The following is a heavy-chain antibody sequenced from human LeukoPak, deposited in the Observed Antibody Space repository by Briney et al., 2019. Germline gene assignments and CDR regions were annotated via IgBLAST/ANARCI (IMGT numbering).Heavy chain of an antibody. CDR2: IKQDGSEK. J-gene: IGHJ4*02. Sequence: GGSLRLSCAASGFTFSIYWMTWVRQAPGKGLEWVANIKQDGSEKYYVDSVKGRFTISRDNAKNSLYLQMNSLRAEDTAVYYCARVEGFGSSGWYEVNYFDYWGQGTLVTVSS. D-gene: IGHD6-19*01. V-gene: IGHV3-7*01. CDR1: GFTFSIYW. CDR3: ARVEGFGSSGWYEVNYFDY.